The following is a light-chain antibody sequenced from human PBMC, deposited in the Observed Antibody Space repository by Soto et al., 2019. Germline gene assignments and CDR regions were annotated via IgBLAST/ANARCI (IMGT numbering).Light chain of an antibody. CDR1: SSDVGSYNL. CDR3: SSYISRSRV. CDR2: EVS. Sequence: HSVLTQPASVSGSPGQSITISCTGTSSDVGSYNLVSWYQQHPGKAPKLMIYEVSNRPSGVSNRFSGSKSGNTASLTISGLQAEDEADYYCSSYISRSRVFGTGTKVTVL. V-gene: IGLV2-14*02. J-gene: IGLJ1*01.